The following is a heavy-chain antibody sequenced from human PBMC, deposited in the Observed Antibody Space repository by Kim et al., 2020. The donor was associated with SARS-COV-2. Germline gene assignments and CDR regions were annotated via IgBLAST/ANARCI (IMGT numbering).Heavy chain of an antibody. CDR3: AKAIVRGVISPFDP. V-gene: IGHV3-23*01. D-gene: IGHD3-10*01. J-gene: IGHJ5*02. Sequence: ADTVKGRFTSSRDNSKNTLYLQMNSLRAEDTAVYYGAKAIVRGVISPFDPWGQGTLVTVSS.